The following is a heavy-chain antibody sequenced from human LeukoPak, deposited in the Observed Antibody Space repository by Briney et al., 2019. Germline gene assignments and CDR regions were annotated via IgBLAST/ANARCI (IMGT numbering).Heavy chain of an antibody. CDR2: IIPIFGTA. V-gene: IGHV1-69*13. CDR3: ARGSSSWTSYYYNYGMDV. CDR1: GGTFSSYA. D-gene: IGHD6-13*01. Sequence: ASVKVSCKASGGTFSSYAISWVRQAPGQGLEWMGGIIPIFGTANYAQKFQGRVTITADESTSTAYMELRSLGSDDTAVYYCARGSSSWTSYYYNYGMDVWGQGTTVTVSS. J-gene: IGHJ6*02.